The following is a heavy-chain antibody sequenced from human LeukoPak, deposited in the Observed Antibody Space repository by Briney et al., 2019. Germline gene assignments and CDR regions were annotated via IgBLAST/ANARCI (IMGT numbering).Heavy chain of an antibody. CDR1: GFTLSNNG. V-gene: IGHV3-30*18. CDR3: AKDRGHCSGGSCYYFDY. CDR2: ISYDGSDK. D-gene: IGHD2-15*01. J-gene: IGHJ4*02. Sequence: GGSLTLSCAASGFTLSNNGIHWVRQAPGKGLEWVAGISYDGSDKYYADSVKGRFTISRDNPKNSLYLQMNSLRAEDTAVYYCAKDRGHCSGGSCYYFDYWGQGTLVTASS.